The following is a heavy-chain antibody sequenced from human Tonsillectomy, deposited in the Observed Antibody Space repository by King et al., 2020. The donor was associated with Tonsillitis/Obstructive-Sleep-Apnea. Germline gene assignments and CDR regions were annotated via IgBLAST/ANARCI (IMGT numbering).Heavy chain of an antibody. CDR3: AKLLGLTRRSAFDI. J-gene: IGHJ3*02. Sequence: VQLVESGGGLIQPGGSLRLSCAASGFTVSSNYMSWVRQAPGKGLEWVSVIYSGGSTYYADSVKGRFTISRDNSKNTLYLQMNSLRAEDTAVYYCAKLLGLTRRSAFDIWGQGTMVTVSS. V-gene: IGHV3-53*01. D-gene: IGHD1/OR15-1a*01. CDR2: IYSGGST. CDR1: GFTVSSNY.